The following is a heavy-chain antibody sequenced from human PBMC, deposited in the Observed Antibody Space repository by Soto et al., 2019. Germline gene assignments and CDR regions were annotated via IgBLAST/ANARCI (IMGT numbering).Heavy chain of an antibody. CDR2: ISYDGSNT. J-gene: IGHJ4*02. Sequence: QVQLVESGGGVVQPGRSLRLSCVASGFTFSSYGMHWVRQAPGKGLEWVAIISYDGSNTYYADSVKGRFTISRDNSKTTLYLQVNGLRAEDTSVYYCAKEGGLSGSYYISSSYSLDYWGQGTLVTVSS. CDR3: AKEGGLSGSYYISSSYSLDY. D-gene: IGHD1-26*01. V-gene: IGHV3-30*18. CDR1: GFTFSSYG.